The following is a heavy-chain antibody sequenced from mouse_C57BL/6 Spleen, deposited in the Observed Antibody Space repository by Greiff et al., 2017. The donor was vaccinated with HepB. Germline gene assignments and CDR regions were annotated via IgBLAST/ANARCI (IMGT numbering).Heavy chain of an antibody. D-gene: IGHD2-1*01. CDR2: IDPSDSYT. J-gene: IGHJ3*01. V-gene: IGHV1-59*01. Sequence: VQLQQPGAELVRPGTSVKLSCKASGYTFTSYWMHWVKQRPGQGLEWIGVIDPSDSYTNYNQKFKGKATLTVDTSSSTAYMQLSSLTSEDSAVYYCARGGYGNYAWFAYWGQGTLVTVSA. CDR3: ARGGYGNYAWFAY. CDR1: GYTFTSYW.